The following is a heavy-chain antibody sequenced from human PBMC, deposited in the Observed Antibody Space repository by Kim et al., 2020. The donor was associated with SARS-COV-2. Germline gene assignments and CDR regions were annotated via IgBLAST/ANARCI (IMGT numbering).Heavy chain of an antibody. CDR2: INEDGSDK. Sequence: GGSLRLSCAVSGFSVSEYWMSWVRQAPGKGLEWVANINEDGSDKNYVDSVKGRFTISRGNAENSLYLQMNSLRAEDTAVYYCTRESMDTSEGAWGQGTLVTGSS. V-gene: IGHV3-7*03. CDR3: TRESMDTSEGA. J-gene: IGHJ5*02. D-gene: IGHD6-6*01. CDR1: GFSVSEYW.